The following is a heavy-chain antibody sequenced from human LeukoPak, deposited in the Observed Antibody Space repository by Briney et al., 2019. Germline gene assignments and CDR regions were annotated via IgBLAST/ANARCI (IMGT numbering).Heavy chain of an antibody. J-gene: IGHJ3*02. CDR3: ARDYSSGWSNMDAFDI. Sequence: GRSLRLSCAASGFTFSSYGMHWVRQAPGKGLEWVAVISYDGSNKYYADSVKGRFTISRDNAKNSLYLQMNSLRAEDTAVYYCARDYSSGWSNMDAFDIWGQGTMVTVSS. CDR1: GFTFSSYG. CDR2: ISYDGSNK. D-gene: IGHD6-19*01. V-gene: IGHV3-30*03.